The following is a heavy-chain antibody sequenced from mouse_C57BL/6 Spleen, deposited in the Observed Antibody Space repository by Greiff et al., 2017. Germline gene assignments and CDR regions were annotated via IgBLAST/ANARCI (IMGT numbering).Heavy chain of an antibody. J-gene: IGHJ3*01. Sequence: VQLQQSGPELVKPGASVKISCKASGYTFTDYYMNWVKQSHGKSLEWIGDINPNNGGTSYNQKFKGKATFTVDKSSSTAYMELRSLTSEDSAVYYCARETAQATIAYWGQGTLVTVSA. CDR2: INPNNGGT. V-gene: IGHV1-26*01. D-gene: IGHD3-2*02. CDR3: ARETAQATIAY. CDR1: GYTFTDYY.